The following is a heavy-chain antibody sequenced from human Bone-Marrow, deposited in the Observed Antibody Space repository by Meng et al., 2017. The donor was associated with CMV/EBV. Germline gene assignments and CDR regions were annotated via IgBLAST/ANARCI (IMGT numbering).Heavy chain of an antibody. V-gene: IGHV1-2*02. J-gene: IGHJ4*02. Sequence: ASVKVSCKASGYTFTGYYMHWVRQAPGQGLEWMGWINPNSGSTNYAQKFQGRVTMTRDTSISTAYMELSRLRSDDTAVYYCARRSRISWTPLDYWGQGTLVTVSS. D-gene: IGHD2/OR15-2a*01. CDR3: ARRSRISWTPLDY. CDR2: INPNSGST. CDR1: GYTFTGYY.